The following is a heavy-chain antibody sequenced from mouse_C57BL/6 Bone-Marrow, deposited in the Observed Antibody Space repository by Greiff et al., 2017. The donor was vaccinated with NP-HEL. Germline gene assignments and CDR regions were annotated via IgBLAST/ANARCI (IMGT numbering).Heavy chain of an antibody. J-gene: IGHJ3*01. CDR2: ISDGGSYT. V-gene: IGHV5-4*01. D-gene: IGHD2-5*01. Sequence: EVMLVESGGGLVKPGGSLKLSCAASGFTFSSYAMSWVRQTPEKRLEWVATISDGGSYTYYPDNVKGRFTISRDNAKNNLYLQMSHLKSEDTAMYYCARDSNWPYWGQGTLVTVSA. CDR3: ARDSNWPY. CDR1: GFTFSSYA.